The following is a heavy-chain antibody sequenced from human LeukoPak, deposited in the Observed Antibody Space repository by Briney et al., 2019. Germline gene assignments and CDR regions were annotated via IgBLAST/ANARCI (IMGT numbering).Heavy chain of an antibody. CDR2: INPNSGGT. CDR3: ARVDGIGTSGFDY. Sequence: ASVKASCKASGYTFTGYYMHWVRQAPGQGLEWMGWINPNSGGTNYAQKFQGRVAMTRDTSISTAYMELSRLRSDDTAVYYCARVDGIGTSGFDYWGQGTLVTVSS. V-gene: IGHV1-2*02. J-gene: IGHJ4*02. D-gene: IGHD1-14*01. CDR1: GYTFTGYY.